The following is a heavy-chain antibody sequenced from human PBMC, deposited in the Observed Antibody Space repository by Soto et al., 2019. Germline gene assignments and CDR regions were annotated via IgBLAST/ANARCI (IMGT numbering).Heavy chain of an antibody. CDR1: GFSFSTYA. J-gene: IGHJ4*02. V-gene: IGHV3-23*01. D-gene: IGHD1-1*01. CDR2: ITKNGGGT. Sequence: EEQLLESGGGLAQPGGSLRLSCAASGFSFSTYALHWVRQAPGKGLEWVSGITKNGGGTYYAEFVKGRFTISRDNSQNTLYLQMDCLRVEDTALYYCAKGSWKGDFWGQGTLVTVSS. CDR3: AKGSWKGDF.